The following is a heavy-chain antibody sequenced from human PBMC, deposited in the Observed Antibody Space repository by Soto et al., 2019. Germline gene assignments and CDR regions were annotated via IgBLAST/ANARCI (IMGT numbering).Heavy chain of an antibody. CDR2: IYYSGST. CDR3: ARMGSGSGCDVDY. Sequence: SETLSLTCTVSGGSISSYYWSWIRQPPGKGLEWIGYIYYSGSTNYNPSLKSRVTISVDTSKNQFSLKLSSVTAADTAVDYCARMGSGSGCDVDYWGQGTLVTVSS. D-gene: IGHD6-19*01. CDR1: GGSISSYY. J-gene: IGHJ4*02. V-gene: IGHV4-59*01.